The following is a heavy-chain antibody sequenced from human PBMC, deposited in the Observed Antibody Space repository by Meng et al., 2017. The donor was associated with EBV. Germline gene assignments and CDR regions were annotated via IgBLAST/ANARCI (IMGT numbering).Heavy chain of an antibody. CDR3: VRDLWLRIGECV. V-gene: IGHV1-69*17. J-gene: IGHJ4*02. Sequence: HAGVEATKAVSSVKVSCKGAGNNFNKCGIRWVPQAAGQGLEWMGDITPVFGIANYAESFQGRVTISADTSTRTAYMDLSSLRSDDTAVYYCVRDLWLRIGECVWGQGTLVTVSS. CDR2: ITPVFGIA. CDR1: GNNFNKCG. D-gene: IGHD5-12*01.